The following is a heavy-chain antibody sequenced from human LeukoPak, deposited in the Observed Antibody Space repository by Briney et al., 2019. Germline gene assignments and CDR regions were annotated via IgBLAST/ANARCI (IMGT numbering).Heavy chain of an antibody. CDR3: TTEGGLGTHDW. D-gene: IGHD7-27*01. Sequence: GGSLRLSCAASGFTFSSYAMSWVRQAPGKGLEWVGRIKSKTDGGTTDYAAPVKGRFTISRDDSKNTLYLQMNSLKTEDTAVYYCTTEGGLGTHDWWGQGTLVTVSS. V-gene: IGHV3-15*01. CDR2: IKSKTDGGTT. CDR1: GFTFSSYA. J-gene: IGHJ4*02.